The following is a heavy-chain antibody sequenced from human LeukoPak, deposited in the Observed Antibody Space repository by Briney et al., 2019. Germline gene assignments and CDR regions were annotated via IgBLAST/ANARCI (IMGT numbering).Heavy chain of an antibody. Sequence: PGGSPRLSCAASGFTFSTYAMSWVRQAPGKGREWVSSISANGASTDYADSVKGRFAISRDNSQNTLYLQMNSLRAEDTAVYYCAKPRFPVVMVAATEDYWGQGTRVTVSS. CDR2: ISANGAST. V-gene: IGHV3-23*01. D-gene: IGHD2-15*01. J-gene: IGHJ4*02. CDR3: AKPRFPVVMVAATEDY. CDR1: GFTFSTYA.